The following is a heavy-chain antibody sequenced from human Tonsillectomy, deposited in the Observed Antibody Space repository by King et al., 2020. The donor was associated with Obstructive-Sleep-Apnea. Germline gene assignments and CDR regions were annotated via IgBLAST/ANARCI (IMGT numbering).Heavy chain of an antibody. CDR3: ASDSSYDILTGYYESWFDP. D-gene: IGHD3-9*01. CDR2: INPSGGST. J-gene: IGHJ5*02. Sequence: QLVQSGAEVKKPGASVKVSCKASGYDFTSYYMHWVRQAPGQGLEWMGMINPSGGSTSYAQNFQGRVTMTRDTSTSTVYMELSSLRSEDTAVYYCASDSSYDILTGYYESWFDPWGQGTLVTVSS. CDR1: GYDFTSYY. V-gene: IGHV1-46*01.